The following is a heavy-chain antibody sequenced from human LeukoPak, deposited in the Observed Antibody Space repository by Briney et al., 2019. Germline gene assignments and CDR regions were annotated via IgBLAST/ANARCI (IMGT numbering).Heavy chain of an antibody. J-gene: IGHJ4*02. Sequence: PSETLSLTCTVSGGSISSSSYYWGWIRQPPGKGLEWIGSIYYSGSTYYNPSLKSRVTISVDTSKNQFSLKLSSVTAADTAVYYCAGTVVVVIYYFDYWGQGTLVTVSS. D-gene: IGHD3-22*01. CDR2: IYYSGST. CDR3: AGTVVVVIYYFDY. CDR1: GGSISSSSYY. V-gene: IGHV4-39*01.